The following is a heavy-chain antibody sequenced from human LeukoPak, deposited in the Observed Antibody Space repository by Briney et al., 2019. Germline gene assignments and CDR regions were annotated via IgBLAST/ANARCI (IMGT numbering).Heavy chain of an antibody. Sequence: GGSLRLSCAASGFTFSSYSMNWVRQAPGKGLGWVLSISSSSSYIYYADSVKGRFTISRDNANPSLYLQIHSLSAEDTAVYYCAREEKGYWGQGTLVTVSS. J-gene: IGHJ4*02. CDR1: GFTFSSYS. V-gene: IGHV3-21*01. CDR2: ISSSSSYI. CDR3: AREEKGY.